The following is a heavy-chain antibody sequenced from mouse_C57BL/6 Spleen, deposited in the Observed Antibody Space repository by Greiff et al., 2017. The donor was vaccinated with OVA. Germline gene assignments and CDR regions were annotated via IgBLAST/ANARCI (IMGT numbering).Heavy chain of an antibody. Sequence: VQLQQPGAELVRPGSSVKLSCKASGYTFTSYWMHWVKQRPIQGLEWIGNIDPSDSGTHYNQKFKDKATLTVDKSSSTAYMQLSSLTSEDSAVYDSAREVGTGTNWYFDVWGTGTTVTVSS. CDR2: IDPSDSGT. V-gene: IGHV1-52*01. CDR1: GYTFTSYW. D-gene: IGHD4-1*01. J-gene: IGHJ1*03. CDR3: AREVGTGTNWYFDV.